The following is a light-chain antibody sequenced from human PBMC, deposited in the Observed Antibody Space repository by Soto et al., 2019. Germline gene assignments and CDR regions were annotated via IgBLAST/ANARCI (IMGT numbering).Light chain of an antibody. CDR3: SSYTSSNTLV. CDR1: SSDVGAYKY. CDR2: EVS. J-gene: IGLJ2*01. V-gene: IGLV2-14*01. Sequence: SALTQPASVSGSPGQSITISCTGTSSDVGAYKYVSWYQQHPGKAPKLMIYEVSNRPSGVSNRFSGSKSGNTASLTISGLQAEDEADYYCSSYTSSNTLVFGGGTKVTVL.